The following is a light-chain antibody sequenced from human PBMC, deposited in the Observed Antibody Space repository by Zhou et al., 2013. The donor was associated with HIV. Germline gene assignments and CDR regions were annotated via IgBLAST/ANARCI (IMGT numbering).Light chain of an antibody. J-gene: IGKJ4*01. CDR1: QGISSW. CDR3: QHSHERPLS. Sequence: DIQMTQSPSSVSASVGDRVTITCRASQGISSWLAWYQQKPGKAPKLLISAASSLQSGVPSRFSGGGSGTEFALTITNLQPEDLGTYYCQHSHERPLSFGGGTKVEI. CDR2: AAS. V-gene: IGKV1-12*01.